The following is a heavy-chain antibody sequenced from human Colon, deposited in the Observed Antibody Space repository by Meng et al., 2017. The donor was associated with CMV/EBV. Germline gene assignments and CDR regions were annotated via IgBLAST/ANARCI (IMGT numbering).Heavy chain of an antibody. Sequence: QVQLVESGXGVVQPGTALKLSXAASGFSFSDYSMHWVRQAPGKGLEWVAVMSFDDFTNVYADSVKGRFSVSRDNSKTTLYLQMNTVRPEDTAVYYCARAGQSGRVESYLDYWGQGTLVTVSS. CDR2: MSFDDFTN. CDR1: GFSFSDYS. D-gene: IGHD1-26*01. J-gene: IGHJ4*02. V-gene: IGHV3-30-3*01. CDR3: ARAGQSGRVESYLDY.